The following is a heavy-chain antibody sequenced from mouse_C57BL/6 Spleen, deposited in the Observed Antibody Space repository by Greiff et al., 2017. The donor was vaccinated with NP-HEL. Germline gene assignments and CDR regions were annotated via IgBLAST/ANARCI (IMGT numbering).Heavy chain of an antibody. D-gene: IGHD2-2*01. CDR1: GYTFTSYW. CDR2: IDPSDSYT. J-gene: IGHJ3*01. Sequence: QVQLQQPGAELVKPGASVKLSCKASGYTFTSYWMQWVKQRPGQGLEWIGAIDPSDSYTNYNQKFKGKATLTVDTSSSTAYMQLSSLTSEDAAVYYCASGYPWFAYWGQGTLVTVSA. V-gene: IGHV1-50*01. CDR3: ASGYPWFAY.